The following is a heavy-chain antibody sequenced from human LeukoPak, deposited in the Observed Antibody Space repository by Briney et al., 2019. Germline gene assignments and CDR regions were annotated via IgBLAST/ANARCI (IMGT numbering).Heavy chain of an antibody. CDR2: INHSGST. J-gene: IGHJ5*02. D-gene: IGHD6-13*01. CDR1: GGSFSGYY. CDR3: ARGLGYSSSWYTLGGWFDP. V-gene: IGHV4-34*01. Sequence: SETLSLTCAVYGGSFSGYYWSWIRQPPGKGLEWIGEINHSGSTNYNPSLKSRVTISVDTSKNQFSLKLSSVTAADTAVYCARGLGYSSSWYTLGGWFDPWGQGTLVTVSS.